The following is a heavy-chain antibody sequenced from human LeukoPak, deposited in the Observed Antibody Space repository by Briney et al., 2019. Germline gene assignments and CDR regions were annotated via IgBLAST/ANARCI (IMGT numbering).Heavy chain of an antibody. D-gene: IGHD6-13*01. CDR3: VRDTDSSSWYRGTYGMDV. J-gene: IGHJ6*02. CDR2: IWYDGSNK. Sequence: GGSLRLSCAASGFTFSSYGMHWVRQAPGKGLEWVAVIWYDGSNKYYADSVKGRFTISRDNSKNTLYLQMNSLRAEDTAVYYCVRDTDSSSWYRGTYGMDVWGQGTTVTVSS. CDR1: GFTFSSYG. V-gene: IGHV3-33*01.